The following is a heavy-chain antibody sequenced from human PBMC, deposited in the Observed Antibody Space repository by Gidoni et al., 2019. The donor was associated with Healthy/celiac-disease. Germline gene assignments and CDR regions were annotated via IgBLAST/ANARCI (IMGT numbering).Heavy chain of an antibody. D-gene: IGHD3-16*01. CDR3: AGGERDYFDY. CDR1: DGSISSSSYY. V-gene: IGHV4-39*01. CDR2: MYYSGST. Sequence: QLPLQESGPGLAKPSETLSPTCTVSDGSISSSSYYWAWSRQPPGKGLEWIGSMYYSGSTYYKPYLKSRVTISVDTSKNQFSRKLSSVTAADTAVYYCAGGERDYFDYWGQGTLVTVSS. J-gene: IGHJ4*02.